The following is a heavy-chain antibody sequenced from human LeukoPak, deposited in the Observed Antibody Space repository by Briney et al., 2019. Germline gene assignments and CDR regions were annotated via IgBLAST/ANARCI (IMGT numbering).Heavy chain of an antibody. CDR1: GGSISSGGYS. Sequence: KPSQTLSLTCAVSGGSISSGGYSWSWIRQPPGKGLEWIGYIYHSGSTYYNPSLKSRVTISVDRSKNQFSLKLSSVTAADTAVYYCARDTRRPGPTRRSSSWYYFDYWGQGTLVTVSS. V-gene: IGHV4-30-2*01. J-gene: IGHJ4*02. CDR2: IYHSGST. D-gene: IGHD6-13*01. CDR3: ARDTRRPGPTRRSSSWYYFDY.